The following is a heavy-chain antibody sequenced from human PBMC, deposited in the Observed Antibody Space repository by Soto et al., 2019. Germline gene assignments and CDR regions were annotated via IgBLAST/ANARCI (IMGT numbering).Heavy chain of an antibody. V-gene: IGHV2-5*02. Sequence: QITLKESGPTLVKPTQTLTLTCTFSGFSLSTSVVGVGWIRQPPGKALEWLALIYWDDDKRYSPSLKSRLTITEDTSKNQVVLTMTNMDPVDTATYYCAHSYLAEYSSSFFDYWGQGTLVTVSS. CDR2: IYWDDDK. D-gene: IGHD6-6*01. CDR1: GFSLSTSVVG. J-gene: IGHJ4*02. CDR3: AHSYLAEYSSSFFDY.